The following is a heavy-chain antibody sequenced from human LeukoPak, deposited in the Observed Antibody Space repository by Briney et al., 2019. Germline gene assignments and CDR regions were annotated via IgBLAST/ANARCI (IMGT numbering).Heavy chain of an antibody. CDR1: GFTSSSYG. V-gene: IGHV3-33*01. CDR2: IWYDGSIK. Sequence: GGSLRLSCAASGFTSSSYGMRWVRQAPGKGLEWVAVIWYDGSIKYYADSVKGRFTISRDNSKNALYLQMNSLRAEDTAVYYCARAPIVGATSDSWFDPWGQGTLVTVPS. D-gene: IGHD1-26*01. J-gene: IGHJ5*02. CDR3: ARAPIVGATSDSWFDP.